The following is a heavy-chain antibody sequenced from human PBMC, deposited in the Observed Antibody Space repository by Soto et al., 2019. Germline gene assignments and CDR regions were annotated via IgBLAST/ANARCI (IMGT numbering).Heavy chain of an antibody. CDR1: GFTFSSYG. V-gene: IGHV3-33*01. D-gene: IGHD5-12*01. J-gene: IGHJ2*01. CDR3: ARERVEMATISWYFDL. CDR2: IWYDGSNK. Sequence: QVQVVESGGGVVQPGRSLRLSCAASGFTFSSYGMHWVRQAPGKGLEWVAVIWYDGSNKYYADSVKGRFTISRDNSKNTLYLQMNSLGAEDTAVYYCARERVEMATISWYFDLWGRGTLVTVSS.